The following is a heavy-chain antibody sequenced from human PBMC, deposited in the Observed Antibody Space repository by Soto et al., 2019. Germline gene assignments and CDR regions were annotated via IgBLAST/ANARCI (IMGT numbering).Heavy chain of an antibody. CDR2: IIPIFGTA. Sequence: SVKVCCKASGGTFSSYASRWVRQAPGQGLEWMGGIIPIFGTANYAQKFQGRVTITADESTSTAYMELSSLRSEDTAVYYCASSYDFWSGYPTAYGMDVRGQGTTVTVSS. J-gene: IGHJ6*02. D-gene: IGHD3-3*01. V-gene: IGHV1-69*13. CDR3: ASSYDFWSGYPTAYGMDV. CDR1: GGTFSSYA.